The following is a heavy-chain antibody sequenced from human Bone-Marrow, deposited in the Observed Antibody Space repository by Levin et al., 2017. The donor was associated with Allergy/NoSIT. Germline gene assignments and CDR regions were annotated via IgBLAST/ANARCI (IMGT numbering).Heavy chain of an antibody. V-gene: IGHV3-7*01. D-gene: IGHD1-26*01. Sequence: GGSLRLSCAASGFTFSKYWMTWVRQAPGKGLEWVANIKEDGSEKNYVDSVKGRFTISRDNAKNSLYLQMNSLRAEDTSVYYCTRINSGRSYGDCFDYWGQGTLVTVSS. CDR2: IKEDGSEK. CDR1: GFTFSKYW. J-gene: IGHJ4*02. CDR3: TRINSGRSYGDCFDY.